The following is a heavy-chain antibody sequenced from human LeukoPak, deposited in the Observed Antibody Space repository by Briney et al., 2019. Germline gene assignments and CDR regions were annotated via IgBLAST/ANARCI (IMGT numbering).Heavy chain of an antibody. J-gene: IGHJ4*02. CDR1: GGSISSGSYC. D-gene: IGHD2-2*01. V-gene: IGHV4-61*09. Sequence: SETLSLTCTVSGGSISSGSYCWSWIRQPAGKGLEWIGHIYSSGSTNYNPSLKSRVTISVDTSKNQFSLKLSSVTAADTAVYYCARLRLGYCSSTSCQKGYFDYWGQGTLVTVSS. CDR3: ARLRLGYCSSTSCQKGYFDY. CDR2: IYSSGST.